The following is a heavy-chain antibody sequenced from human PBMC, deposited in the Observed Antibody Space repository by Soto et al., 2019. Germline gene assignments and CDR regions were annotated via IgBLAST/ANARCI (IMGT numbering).Heavy chain of an antibody. J-gene: IGHJ1*01. CDR2: IVVGSGNT. CDR1: GFTFTSSA. Sequence: SVKVSCKASGFTFTSSAMQWVRQARGQRLEWIGWIVVGSGNTNYAQKFQERVTITRDMSTSTAYMELRSLRSDDTAVYYCARGYSGYNGFLAYWGQGTLVTVSS. D-gene: IGHD5-12*01. CDR3: ARGYSGYNGFLAY. V-gene: IGHV1-58*02.